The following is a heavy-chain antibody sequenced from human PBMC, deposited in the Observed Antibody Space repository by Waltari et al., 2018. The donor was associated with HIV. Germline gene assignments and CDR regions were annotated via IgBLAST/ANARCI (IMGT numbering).Heavy chain of an antibody. Sequence: EVQLVESGGGLVQPGGSLRLSCAASGFTFSNAWMSWVRQAPGKGLEWVGRIKSKTDGGTTDYAAPVKGRFTISRDDSKNTLYLQMNSLKTEDTAVYYCTTYSSSWYRGFDYWGQGTLVTVSS. CDR2: IKSKTDGGTT. CDR3: TTYSSSWYRGFDY. V-gene: IGHV3-15*01. CDR1: GFTFSNAW. J-gene: IGHJ4*02. D-gene: IGHD6-13*01.